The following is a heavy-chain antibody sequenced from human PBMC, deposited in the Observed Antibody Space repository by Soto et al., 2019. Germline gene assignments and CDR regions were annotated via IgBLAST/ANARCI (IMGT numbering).Heavy chain of an antibody. V-gene: IGHV3-21*01. CDR3: ARVWAVAEYYFDY. CDR2: ISSSSSYI. D-gene: IGHD1-26*01. CDR1: GFTFSSYS. J-gene: IGHJ4*02. Sequence: EVQLVESGGGLVKPGGSLRLSCAASGFTFSSYSMNWVRQARGKGLEWVSSISSSSSYIYYADSVKGRFTISRDNAKNSLYLQMNSLRAEDTAVYYCARVWAVAEYYFDYWGQGTLVTVSS.